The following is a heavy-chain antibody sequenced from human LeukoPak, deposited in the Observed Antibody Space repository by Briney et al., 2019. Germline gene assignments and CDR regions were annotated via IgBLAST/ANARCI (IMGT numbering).Heavy chain of an antibody. Sequence: PRGSLRLSCAASGFTFTSYWMSWVRQAPGKGLAWVANINQDGSEKYYVDSVKGRFTISRDNARNSLHLQMNSLRAEDTAVYYCVRDSSTPDYWGQGTLVTVSS. CDR3: VRDSSTPDY. CDR1: GFTFTSYW. D-gene: IGHD3-10*01. J-gene: IGHJ4*02. CDR2: INQDGSEK. V-gene: IGHV3-7*01.